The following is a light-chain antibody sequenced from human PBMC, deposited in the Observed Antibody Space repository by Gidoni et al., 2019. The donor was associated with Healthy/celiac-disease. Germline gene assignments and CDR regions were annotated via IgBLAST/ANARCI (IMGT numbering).Light chain of an antibody. J-gene: IGLJ2*01. CDR3: QVWDSSSDLVV. V-gene: IGLV3-21*02. CDR1: NIGSKS. Sequence: SYVLTQPPSVSVAPGQTARITCGGNNIGSKSVHWYQKQPGQAPVLVVYDDSDRPSGIPERFSGSNSGNTATLTISRVEAGDEADYYCQVWDSSSDLVVFGGGTKLTVL. CDR2: DDS.